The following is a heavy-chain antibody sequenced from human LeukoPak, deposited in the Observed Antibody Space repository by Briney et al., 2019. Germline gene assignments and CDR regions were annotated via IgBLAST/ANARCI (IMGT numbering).Heavy chain of an antibody. CDR1: GGSFSGYY. CDR3: ARHDVLLWFGELLHDSNFDY. Sequence: SETLSLTCAVYGGSFSGYYWSWIRQPPGKGLEWIGETNHSGSTNYNPSLKSRVTISVDTSKNQFSLKLSSVTAADTAVYYCARHDVLLWFGELLHDSNFDYWGQGTLVTVSS. CDR2: TNHSGST. J-gene: IGHJ4*02. D-gene: IGHD3-10*01. V-gene: IGHV4-34*01.